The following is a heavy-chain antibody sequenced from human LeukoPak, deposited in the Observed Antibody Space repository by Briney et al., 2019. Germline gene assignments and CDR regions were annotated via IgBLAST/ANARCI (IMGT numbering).Heavy chain of an antibody. CDR2: IIPIFGTA. Sequence: SVKVSCKASGGTFSSCAISWVRQAPGQGLEWMGGIIPIFGTANYAQKFQGRVTITADESTSTAYMELSSLRSEDTAVYYCARLGGSHLGYCSGGSCYRGRERFDYWGQGTLVTVSS. CDR1: GGTFSSCA. V-gene: IGHV1-69*13. D-gene: IGHD2-15*01. CDR3: ARLGGSHLGYCSGGSCYRGRERFDY. J-gene: IGHJ4*02.